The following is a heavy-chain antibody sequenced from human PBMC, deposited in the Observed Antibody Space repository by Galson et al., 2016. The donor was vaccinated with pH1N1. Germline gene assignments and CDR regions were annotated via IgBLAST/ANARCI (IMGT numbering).Heavy chain of an antibody. D-gene: IGHD4-17*01. CDR1: GYSFTNYW. CDR3: ARPTGHGDSLSCFDT. V-gene: IGHV5-51*01. CDR2: IYPGDSDT. J-gene: IGHJ5*02. Sequence: QSGAEVKKPGESLKISCKGSGYSFTNYWIGWVRQMSGKGLEWMGIIYPGDSDTRYSPSFQGQVTISADKSSGTAYLQWSSLRASDTAMYYCARPTGHGDSLSCFDTWCQGTLVTVSS.